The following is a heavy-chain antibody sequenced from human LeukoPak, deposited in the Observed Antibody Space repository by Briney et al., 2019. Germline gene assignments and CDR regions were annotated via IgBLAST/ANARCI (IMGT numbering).Heavy chain of an antibody. CDR2: VYYSAST. J-gene: IGHJ5*02. D-gene: IGHD2-2*01. CDR1: GGSISSSSYY. Sequence: PSETLSLTCTVSGGSISSSSYYWGWIRQPPGKGLEYIGFVYYSASTNYNPSLKSRVTMSLDTSKNQFSLNLNSVTAADTAVYYCARGPCSSANCYWSLDHWGQGTLVTVSS. V-gene: IGHV4-61*05. CDR3: ARGPCSSANCYWSLDH.